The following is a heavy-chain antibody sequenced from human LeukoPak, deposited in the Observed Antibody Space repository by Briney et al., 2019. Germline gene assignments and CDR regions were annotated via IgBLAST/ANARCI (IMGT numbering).Heavy chain of an antibody. J-gene: IGHJ4*02. Sequence: QAGGSLRLSCAASGFTFNNNAIHWVRQAPGKGLEWVAVISYDGSDKYYADSVKGRFTISRDNSKNTLYLQMNSLRGDDTAVYYCARSYCGGDCYHIDYWGQGTLVTVSS. CDR2: ISYDGSDK. CDR3: ARSYCGGDCYHIDY. V-gene: IGHV3-30*04. D-gene: IGHD2-21*02. CDR1: GFTFNNNA.